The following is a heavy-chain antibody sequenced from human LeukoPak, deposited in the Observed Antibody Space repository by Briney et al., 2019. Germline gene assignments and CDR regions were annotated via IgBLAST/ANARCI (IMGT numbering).Heavy chain of an antibody. CDR3: ARDLNYYFYMDV. V-gene: IGHV4-39*07. Sequence: SETLSLTCTVSGGSISSSSYYWGWIRQPPGKGLEWIGSIYYSGSTYYNPSLKSRVTISVDTSRNQFSLKLSSVTAADTAVYYCARDLNYYFYMDVWGKGTAVTVSS. J-gene: IGHJ6*03. CDR1: GGSISSSSYY. CDR2: IYYSGST.